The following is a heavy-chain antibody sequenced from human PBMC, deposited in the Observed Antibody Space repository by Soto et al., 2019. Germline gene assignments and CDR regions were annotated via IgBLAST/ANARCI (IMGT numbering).Heavy chain of an antibody. CDR2: INAGNGKT. J-gene: IGHJ4*02. Sequence: QVQLVQSGAEEKKPGASVKVSCKASGYTFTSYAMHCVRQAPGQRLEWMGWINAGNGKTKYSQKFQGRVTITRGTSASTAYMELSSLRSEDTAVYYCARAVAVPADFDYWGQGTLVTVSS. V-gene: IGHV1-3*05. CDR1: GYTFTSYA. CDR3: ARAVAVPADFDY. D-gene: IGHD6-19*01.